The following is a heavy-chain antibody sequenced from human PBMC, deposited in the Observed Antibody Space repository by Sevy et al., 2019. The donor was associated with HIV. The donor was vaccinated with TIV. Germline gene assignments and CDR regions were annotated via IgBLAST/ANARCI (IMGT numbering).Heavy chain of an antibody. D-gene: IGHD3-10*01. J-gene: IGHJ5*02. CDR2: IWYNGSNK. V-gene: IGHV3-33*08. Sequence: GESLKISCAASGFAVSSNFMSWVRQAPGKGLEWVAVIWYNGSNKYYADSVKGRFTISRDNSKNTLYLQMNSLRAEDTAVYYCARVRGLSGWFDPWGQGTLVTVSS. CDR3: ARVRGLSGWFDP. CDR1: GFAVSSNF.